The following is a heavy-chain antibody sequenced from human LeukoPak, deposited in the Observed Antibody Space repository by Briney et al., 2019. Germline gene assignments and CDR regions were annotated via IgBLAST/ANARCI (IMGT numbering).Heavy chain of an antibody. CDR3: AKDIVVVPAATLRDDAFDI. CDR2: IRYDGSNK. J-gene: IGHJ3*02. V-gene: IGHV3-30*02. Sequence: GGSLRLSCAASGFTFSSYGMHWVRQAPGKGLEWVAFIRYDGSNKYYADSVKGRFTISRDNSKNTLYLQMNSLRAEDTAVYYCAKDIVVVPAATLRDDAFDIWGQGTMVTVS. D-gene: IGHD2-2*01. CDR1: GFTFSSYG.